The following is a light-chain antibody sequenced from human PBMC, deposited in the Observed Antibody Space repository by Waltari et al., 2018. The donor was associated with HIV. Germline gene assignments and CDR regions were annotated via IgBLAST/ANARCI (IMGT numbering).Light chain of an antibody. V-gene: IGKV4-1*01. Sequence: DIVMTQSPDSLAVSLGERATINCKSSQNVLYNSNNKNYLAWYQQKPGQPPRLLIYWASTRESGVPDRFSGGGSGTNFTLTIGSLQAEDVAVYYCQQYYNFPYTFGQGTKVELK. CDR2: WAS. CDR3: QQYYNFPYT. J-gene: IGKJ2*01. CDR1: QNVLYNSNNKNY.